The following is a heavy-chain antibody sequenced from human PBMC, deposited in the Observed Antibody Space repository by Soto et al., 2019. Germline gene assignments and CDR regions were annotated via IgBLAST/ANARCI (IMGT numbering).Heavy chain of an antibody. V-gene: IGHV1-69*13. J-gene: IGHJ4*02. CDR3: ARLLVDYGTYYFDY. CDR1: GGTFSSYA. D-gene: IGHD3-16*01. Sequence: ASVKVSCKASGGTFSSYAISWVRQAPGQGLEWMGGIIPIFGTANYAQKFQGRVTITADESTSTAYMELSSLRSEDTAVYYCARLLVDYGTYYFDYWGQGTLVKVSS. CDR2: IIPIFGTA.